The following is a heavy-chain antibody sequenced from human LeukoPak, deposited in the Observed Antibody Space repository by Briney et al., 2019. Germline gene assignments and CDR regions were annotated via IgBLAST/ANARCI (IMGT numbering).Heavy chain of an antibody. CDR3: AKASPPSYYYDSSGYFDY. J-gene: IGHJ4*02. CDR2: ISGSGGST. Sequence: GGSLRLSCATSGFTFSSYAMSWVRQAPGKGLEWVSAISGSGGSTYYADSVKGRFTISRDNSKNTLYLQMNSLRAEDTAVYYCAKASPPSYYYDSSGYFDYWGQGTLVTVSS. CDR1: GFTFSSYA. D-gene: IGHD3-22*01. V-gene: IGHV3-23*01.